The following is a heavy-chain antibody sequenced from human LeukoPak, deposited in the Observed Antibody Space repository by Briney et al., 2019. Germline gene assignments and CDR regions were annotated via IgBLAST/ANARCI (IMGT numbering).Heavy chain of an antibody. J-gene: IGHJ4*02. Sequence: GGSLRLSCAASGFTFSSYWMHWVRQAPGKGLVWVSRINSDGSSTSYADSVKGRFTISRDNAKNSLYLQMNSLRAEDTAVYYCARDPQRWLRSEFSIDLDYWGQGTLVTVSS. CDR2: INSDGSST. CDR1: GFTFSSYW. V-gene: IGHV3-74*01. D-gene: IGHD5-24*01. CDR3: ARDPQRWLRSEFSIDLDY.